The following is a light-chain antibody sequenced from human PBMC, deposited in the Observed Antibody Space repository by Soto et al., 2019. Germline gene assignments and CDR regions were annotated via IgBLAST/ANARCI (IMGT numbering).Light chain of an antibody. CDR2: DAS. CDR1: QSISSW. J-gene: IGKJ1*01. Sequence: DIQMTQSPSSLSASVGDRVTITCWASQSISSWLAWYQQMPGKAPKLLIYDASSLHSGVPSRFSGSGSGTEFNLTISSLKPDDFENYYCQQYNTYSWTFCQGTKV. V-gene: IGKV1-5*01. CDR3: QQYNTYSWT.